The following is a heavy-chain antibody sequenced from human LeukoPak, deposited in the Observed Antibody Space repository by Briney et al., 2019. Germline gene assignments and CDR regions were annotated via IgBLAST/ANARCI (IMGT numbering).Heavy chain of an antibody. D-gene: IGHD1-26*01. CDR3: ATDRELEWELSDFDY. CDR2: ISGGSST. V-gene: IGHV3-23*01. J-gene: IGHJ4*02. CDR1: GFTFSKAW. Sequence: GGSLRLSCAASGFTFSKAWMSWVRQAPGKGLEWVSAISGGSSTFYADSVKGRFTISRDNWKSTLYLQMNNLRVEDTAVYYCATDRELEWELSDFDYWGPGTLVSVSS.